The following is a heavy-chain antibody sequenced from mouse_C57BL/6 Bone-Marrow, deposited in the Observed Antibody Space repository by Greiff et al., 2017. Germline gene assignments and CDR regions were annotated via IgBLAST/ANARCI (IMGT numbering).Heavy chain of an antibody. CDR1: GYTFTSYG. D-gene: IGHD2-3*01. CDR2: IYPRSGNT. J-gene: IGHJ2*03. Sequence: QVQLQQSGAELARPGASVKLSCKASGYTFTSYGISWVKQRTGQGLEWIGGIYPRSGNTYYNEKFKGKATLTADKSSSTAYMELRSLTSEDSAVYFCARRAGWGPPFDYGGRGTSLTVSA. CDR3: ARRAGWGPPFDY. V-gene: IGHV1-81*01.